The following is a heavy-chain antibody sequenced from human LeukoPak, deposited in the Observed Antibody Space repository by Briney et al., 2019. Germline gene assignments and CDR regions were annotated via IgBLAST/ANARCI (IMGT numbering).Heavy chain of an antibody. CDR2: INHSGST. J-gene: IGHJ4*02. Sequence: SETLSLTCAVYGGSSSGYYWSWIRQPPGKGLEWIGEINHSGSTNYNPSLKSRVTISVDTSKNQFSLKLSSVTAADTAVYYCATLPYCSSTSCYGGVPYYFDYWGQGTLVTVSS. V-gene: IGHV4-34*01. CDR1: GGSSSGYY. D-gene: IGHD2-2*01. CDR3: ATLPYCSSTSCYGGVPYYFDY.